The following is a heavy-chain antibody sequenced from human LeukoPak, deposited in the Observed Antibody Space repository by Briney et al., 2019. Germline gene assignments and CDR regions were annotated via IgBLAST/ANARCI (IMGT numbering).Heavy chain of an antibody. Sequence: GRSLRLSCAASGFTFSSYAMHWVRQAPGKGLEWVAVISYDGSNKYYADSVKGRFTISRDNSKNTLYLQMNSLRAEDTAVYYCARGSSGWYDDYYFDYWGQGTLVTVSS. D-gene: IGHD6-19*01. V-gene: IGHV3-30*04. CDR1: GFTFSSYA. CDR2: ISYDGSNK. CDR3: ARGSSGWYDDYYFDY. J-gene: IGHJ4*02.